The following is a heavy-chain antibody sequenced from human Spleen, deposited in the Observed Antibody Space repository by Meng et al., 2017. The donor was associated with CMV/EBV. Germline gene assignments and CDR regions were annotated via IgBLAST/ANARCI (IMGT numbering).Heavy chain of an antibody. Sequence: GESLKISCAASGFTFSSYEMNWVRQAPGKGLEWVSSISSSSSYLDYADSVKGRFTISRDNAKNSLYLQMDSLRAEDTAVYYCAKDWDTAMAPDGRFEYWGQGTLVTVS. V-gene: IGHV3-21*01. D-gene: IGHD5-18*01. CDR1: GFTFSSYE. J-gene: IGHJ4*02. CDR2: ISSSSSYL. CDR3: AKDWDTAMAPDGRFEY.